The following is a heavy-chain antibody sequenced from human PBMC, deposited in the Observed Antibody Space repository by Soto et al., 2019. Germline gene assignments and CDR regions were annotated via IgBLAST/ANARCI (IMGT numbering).Heavy chain of an antibody. J-gene: IGHJ4*02. CDR2: ISWNSVSI. D-gene: IGHD3-16*02. CDR3: ARDGLLFSGPYRPSRFDY. CDR1: GFTIDDYA. V-gene: IGHV3-9*01. Sequence: PGGSLRLSCAASGFTIDDYAMHWVRQAPWKGLEWVSGISWNSVSIGYADPVKGRFTISGDNAKNSLYLQMNGLRSDDTASYYCARDGLLFSGPYRPSRFDYWGLGALVTVSS.